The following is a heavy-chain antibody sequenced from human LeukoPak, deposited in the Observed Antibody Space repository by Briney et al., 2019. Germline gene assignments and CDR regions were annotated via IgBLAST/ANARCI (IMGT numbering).Heavy chain of an antibody. Sequence: GESLKISCKGSGYSFTSYWIGWVRQMPGKGLEWMGIIYPGDSDTGYSPSFQGQVTISADKSISTAYLQWSSLKASDTAMYYCARRRFGEFASNWFDPWGQGTLVTVSS. V-gene: IGHV5-51*01. CDR2: IYPGDSDT. D-gene: IGHD3-10*01. CDR1: GYSFTSYW. CDR3: ARRRFGEFASNWFDP. J-gene: IGHJ5*02.